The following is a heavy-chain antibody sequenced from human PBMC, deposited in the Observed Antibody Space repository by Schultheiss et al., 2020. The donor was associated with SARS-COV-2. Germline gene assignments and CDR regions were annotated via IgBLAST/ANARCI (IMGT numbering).Heavy chain of an antibody. CDR1: GFTFDDYA. V-gene: IGHV3-13*01. Sequence: GGSLRLSCAASGFTFDDYAMHWVRQGTGKGLEWVSAIGTAGDTYYPGSVKGRFTISRENAKNSLYLQMNSLRAEDTAVYYCAREPYCGGDCSYFDYWGQGTLVTVSS. D-gene: IGHD2-21*02. J-gene: IGHJ4*02. CDR2: IGTAGDT. CDR3: AREPYCGGDCSYFDY.